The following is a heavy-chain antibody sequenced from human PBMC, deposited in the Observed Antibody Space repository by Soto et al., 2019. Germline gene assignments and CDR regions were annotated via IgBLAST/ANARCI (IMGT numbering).Heavy chain of an antibody. CDR2: INDYGTTI. J-gene: IGHJ4*02. CDR1: GFTLGNYW. V-gene: IGHV3-74*01. CDR3: ARGGLEPFDY. Sequence: EVHLVESGGGLVQSGGSLRLSCAASGFTLGNYWMHWVRQAPGKGLVWVSRINDYGTTINYAESVEGRFIISRDDAKSEVYLQMNNLRAEASAVYYCARGGLEPFDYWGQGALVTVSS. D-gene: IGHD1-1*01.